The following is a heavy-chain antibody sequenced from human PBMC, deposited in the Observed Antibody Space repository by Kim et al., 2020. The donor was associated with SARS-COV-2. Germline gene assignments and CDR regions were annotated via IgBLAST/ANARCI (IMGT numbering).Heavy chain of an antibody. CDR3: VGTVRGVIIDTY. V-gene: IGHV4-61*02. Sequence: SETLSLTCTVSGGSISSGSYYWSWIRQPAGKGLEWIGRIYTSGSTNYNPSLKSRVTISVDTSKNQFSLKLISVTAADTAVYYCVGTVRGVIIDTYWGQGTLVTVSS. CDR2: IYTSGST. CDR1: GGSISSGSYY. D-gene: IGHD3-10*01. J-gene: IGHJ4*02.